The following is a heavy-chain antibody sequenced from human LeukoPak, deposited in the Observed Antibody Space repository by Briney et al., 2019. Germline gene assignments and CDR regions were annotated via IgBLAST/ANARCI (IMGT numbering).Heavy chain of an antibody. V-gene: IGHV3-74*01. Sequence: PGGSLRLSCAASGFTVSRYWMHWVRQAPGKGLEWVARINVEGNYIDYAESVKGRFTISRDSAKNTLYLQMNSVRAEDTAVYSCARDLTGPYDHWGQGTLVTVSS. CDR3: ARDLTGPYDH. D-gene: IGHD3-22*01. CDR1: GFTVSRYW. CDR2: INVEGNYI. J-gene: IGHJ4*02.